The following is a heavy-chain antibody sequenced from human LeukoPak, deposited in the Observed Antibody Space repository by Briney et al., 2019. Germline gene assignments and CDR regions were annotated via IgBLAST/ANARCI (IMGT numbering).Heavy chain of an antibody. D-gene: IGHD6-19*01. CDR2: ISSSGSTI. Sequence: GGSLRLSCAASGFTFSSYEMNWVRQAPGKGLEWVSYISSSGSTIYYADSVKGRFTISRDNAKNSLYLQMNSLRAEDTAVYYCARVDNGAVARQYYYYSMDVWGKGTTVTVSS. CDR3: ARVDNGAVARQYYYYSMDV. CDR1: GFTFSSYE. V-gene: IGHV3-48*03. J-gene: IGHJ6*04.